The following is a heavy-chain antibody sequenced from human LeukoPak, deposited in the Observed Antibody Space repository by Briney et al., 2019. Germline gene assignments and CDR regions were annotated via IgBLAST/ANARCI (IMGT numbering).Heavy chain of an antibody. CDR3: ARGQDTAMVQYYFDY. D-gene: IGHD5-18*01. Sequence: SETLSLTCAVYGGSFSGYYWSWIRQPPGKELEWIGEINHSGSTNYNPSLKCRVTISVDTSKNQFSLKLSSVTAADTAVYYCARGQDTAMVQYYFDYWGQGTLVTVSS. J-gene: IGHJ4*02. CDR1: GGSFSGYY. CDR2: INHSGST. V-gene: IGHV4-34*01.